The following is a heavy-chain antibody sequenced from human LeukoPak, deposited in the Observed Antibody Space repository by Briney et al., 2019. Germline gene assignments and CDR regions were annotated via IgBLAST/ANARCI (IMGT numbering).Heavy chain of an antibody. Sequence: GGSLRLSCAASGFTFSSYAMSWVRQAPGKGLEWVSAISGSGGSTYYADSVKGRFTIPRDNSKNTLYLQMNSLRAEDTAVYYCAKTSDYYDSSGYFDYWGQGTLVTVSS. CDR2: ISGSGGST. J-gene: IGHJ4*02. D-gene: IGHD3-22*01. V-gene: IGHV3-23*01. CDR1: GFTFSSYA. CDR3: AKTSDYYDSSGYFDY.